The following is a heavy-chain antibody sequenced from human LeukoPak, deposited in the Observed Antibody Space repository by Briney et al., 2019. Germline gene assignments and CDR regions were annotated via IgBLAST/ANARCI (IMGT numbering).Heavy chain of an antibody. CDR1: GYSFTSYW. CDR3: ARRGPGSTVIEYYFDY. J-gene: IGHJ4*02. Sequence: GESLKISCKGSGYSFTSYWIGWVRQMPGQGLEWMGIIYPGDSDTRYSTSFQGQVTISVDKSISTAYLQWSRLKASDTAMYYCARRGPGSTVIEYYFDYWGQGTLVTVSS. CDR2: IYPGDSDT. V-gene: IGHV5-51*01. D-gene: IGHD4-17*01.